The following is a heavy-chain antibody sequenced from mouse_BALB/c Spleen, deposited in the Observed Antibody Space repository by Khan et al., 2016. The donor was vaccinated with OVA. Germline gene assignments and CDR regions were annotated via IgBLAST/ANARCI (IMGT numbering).Heavy chain of an antibody. D-gene: IGHD1-1*01. J-gene: IGHJ4*01. CDR3: ARRSSFYYAMDY. Sequence: VQLQQPGAELVKPGASVKLSCTASGFNIKDTYMHWVKQRPEQGLEWIGRIDPANGNTKYDPKFQGKATITADTSSNTAYLQLSSLTSEDTAVYYCARRSSFYYAMDYWGQGTSVTVSS. CDR2: IDPANGNT. V-gene: IGHV14-3*02. CDR1: GFNIKDTY.